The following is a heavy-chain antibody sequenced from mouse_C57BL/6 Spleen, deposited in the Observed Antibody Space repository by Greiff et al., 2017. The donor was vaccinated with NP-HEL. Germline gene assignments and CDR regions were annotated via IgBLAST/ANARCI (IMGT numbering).Heavy chain of an antibody. D-gene: IGHD2-5*01. J-gene: IGHJ2*01. V-gene: IGHV5-9-1*02. CDR1: GFTFSSYA. Sequence: EVKLQESGEGLVKPGGSLKLSCAASGFTFSSYAMSWVRQTPEKRLEWVAYISSGGDYIYYADTVKGRFTISRDNARNTLYLQMSSLKSEDTAMYYCTRGPRGYYSNPGYFDYWGQGTTLTVSS. CDR3: TRGPRGYYSNPGYFDY. CDR2: ISSGGDYI.